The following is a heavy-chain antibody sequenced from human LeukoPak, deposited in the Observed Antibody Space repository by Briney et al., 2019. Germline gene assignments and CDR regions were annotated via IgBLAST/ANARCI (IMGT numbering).Heavy chain of an antibody. CDR2: IKQDGSEK. J-gene: IGHJ3*02. V-gene: IGHV3-7*01. Sequence: GGSLRLSCTASGFTFGDYAMSWVRQAPGKGLEWVANIKQDGSEKYYVDSVKGRFTISRDNAKNSLYLQMNSLRAEDTAVYYCARVPPPYYYDSSGYYDDAFDIWGQGTMVTVSS. CDR1: GFTFGDYA. D-gene: IGHD3-22*01. CDR3: ARVPPPYYYDSSGYYDDAFDI.